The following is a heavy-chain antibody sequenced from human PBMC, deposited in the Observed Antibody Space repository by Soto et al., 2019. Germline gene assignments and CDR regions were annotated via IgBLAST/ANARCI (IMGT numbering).Heavy chain of an antibody. Sequence: GGSLRLSCAASGFTVSSNYMSWVRQAPGKGLEWVSVIYSGGSTYYADSVKGRFTISRDNSKNTLYLQMNSLRAEDTAVYYCARNRGWGYYDSSGPGVFDLWGQGTLVTVSS. CDR2: IYSGGST. CDR1: GFTVSSNY. J-gene: IGHJ5*02. D-gene: IGHD3-22*01. V-gene: IGHV3-53*01. CDR3: ARNRGWGYYDSSGPGVFDL.